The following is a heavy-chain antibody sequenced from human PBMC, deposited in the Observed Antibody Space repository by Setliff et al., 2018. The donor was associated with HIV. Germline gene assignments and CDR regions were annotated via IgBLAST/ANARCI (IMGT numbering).Heavy chain of an antibody. CDR2: IKHGGSA. CDR3: ARGAYCGGASCSLTRFDP. V-gene: IGHV4-34*01. D-gene: IGHD2-15*01. CDR1: GGSFSGFY. Sequence: PSETLSLTCAVYGGSFSGFYWTWIRQPPGKGLEWIGEIKHGGSANYNPSLKSRVTISVDGSTNQFSLKLGSVTAADAAVYYCARGAYCGGASCSLTRFDPWGQGTLVTVPQ. J-gene: IGHJ5*02.